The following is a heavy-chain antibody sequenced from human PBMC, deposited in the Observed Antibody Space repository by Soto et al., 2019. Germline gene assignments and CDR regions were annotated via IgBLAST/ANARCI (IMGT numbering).Heavy chain of an antibody. CDR1: GFTFSSYA. V-gene: IGHV3-23*01. Sequence: EVQLLESGGGLVQPGGSLRLSCAASGFTFSSYAMSWVRQAPGKGLEWVSAISGSGGSTYYADSVKGRFTISRDNSKNTLYLQMNSLRAEDTAVYYCAKDGLSIAVAGTWSYGMDVWGQGTTVTVSS. D-gene: IGHD6-19*01. J-gene: IGHJ6*02. CDR3: AKDGLSIAVAGTWSYGMDV. CDR2: ISGSGGST.